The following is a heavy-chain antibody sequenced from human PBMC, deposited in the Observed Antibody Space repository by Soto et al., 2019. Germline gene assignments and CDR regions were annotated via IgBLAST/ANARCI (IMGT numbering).Heavy chain of an antibody. CDR2: ISYDGNNK. Sequence: HPGGSLRLSCAASGFTFSTYAMHWVRQAPGKGLEWVALISYDGNNKYSADSVKGRFTISRDNSQNTLYLQMNSLRAEDTAVYYCAASEAGLSGYDYVSDYWGQGTLVTVSS. V-gene: IGHV3-30-3*01. D-gene: IGHD5-12*01. CDR3: AASEAGLSGYDYVSDY. CDR1: GFTFSTYA. J-gene: IGHJ4*02.